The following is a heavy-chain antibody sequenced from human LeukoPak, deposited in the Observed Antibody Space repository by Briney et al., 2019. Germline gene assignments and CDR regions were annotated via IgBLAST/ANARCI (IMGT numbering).Heavy chain of an antibody. J-gene: IGHJ4*02. Sequence: ASVKVSCKTSGYSFRNYNINWVRQAPGQGLEWMGWINPYNANTNYAQTLQGRVTMTRNTSISTAYMELSSLRSEDTAVYYCARGRWGCSGGSCHYWGQGTLVTVSS. V-gene: IGHV1-8*02. CDR3: ARGRWGCSGGSCHY. D-gene: IGHD2-15*01. CDR2: INPYNANT. CDR1: GYSFRNYN.